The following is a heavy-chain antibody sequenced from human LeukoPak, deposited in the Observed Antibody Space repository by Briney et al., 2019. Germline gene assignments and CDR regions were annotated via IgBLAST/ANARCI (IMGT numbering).Heavy chain of an antibody. D-gene: IGHD2-2*02. CDR2: IYSGGST. CDR3: ARAIPVNWYFDL. V-gene: IGHV3-66*01. J-gene: IGHJ2*01. Sequence: PGGSLRLSCAASGLTVSSNYMNWVRQAPGKGLEWVSVIYSGGSTYYADSVKGRFTISRDNSRNTLYLQMNSLRAEDTAVYYCARAIPVNWYFDLWGRGTLVTVS. CDR1: GLTVSSNY.